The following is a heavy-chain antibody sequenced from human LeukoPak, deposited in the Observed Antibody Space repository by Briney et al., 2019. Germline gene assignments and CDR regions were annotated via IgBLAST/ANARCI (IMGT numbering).Heavy chain of an antibody. CDR3: ARGGLYCSSTSCYGIEY. D-gene: IGHD2-2*01. CDR1: GYTFTSYG. V-gene: IGHV1-18*04. Sequence: ASVKVSCKAAGYTFTSYGISWVRQAPGQGLEWMGWISAYNSNTNYAQKLQGRVTMTTDTSTSTVYMELRSLRSDDTAVYYCARGGLYCSSTSCYGIEYWGQGTLVTVSS. CDR2: ISAYNSNT. J-gene: IGHJ4*02.